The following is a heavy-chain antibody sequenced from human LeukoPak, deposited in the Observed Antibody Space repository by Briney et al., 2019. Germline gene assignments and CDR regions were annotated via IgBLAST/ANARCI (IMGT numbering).Heavy chain of an antibody. V-gene: IGHV3-21*04. CDR1: GFTFSSYS. CDR2: ISSSSIYI. Sequence: TSGGSLRLSCAASGFTFSSYSMNWVRQAPGKGLEWVSSISSSSIYIYYAESVKGRFTISRDNSKSMLFLQLNSLRAEDTALYYCARDLHYYVAMDVWGQGTTVTVSS. D-gene: IGHD3-10*02. J-gene: IGHJ6*02. CDR3: ARDLHYYVAMDV.